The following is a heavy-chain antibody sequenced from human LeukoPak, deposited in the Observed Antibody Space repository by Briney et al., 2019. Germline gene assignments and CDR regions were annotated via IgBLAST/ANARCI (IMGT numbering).Heavy chain of an antibody. V-gene: IGHV4-59*08. D-gene: IGHD6-13*01. Sequence: PSETLSLTCTVSGGSISSYYWSWIRQPPGKGLEWIGNIYDSGSTNYNPSLKSRVTISVDTSNNQFSLKLNSVTATDTAVYYCARHASYSSSWYPFQHWGQGTLVTVSS. CDR2: IYDSGST. J-gene: IGHJ1*01. CDR1: GGSISSYY. CDR3: ARHASYSSSWYPFQH.